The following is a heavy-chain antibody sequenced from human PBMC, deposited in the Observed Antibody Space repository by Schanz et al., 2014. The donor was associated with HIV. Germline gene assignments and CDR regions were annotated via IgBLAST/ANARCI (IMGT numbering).Heavy chain of an antibody. V-gene: IGHV1-8*02. CDR2: IRPSNGHT. CDR3: ARGVLRKIVVMLTLYYFDY. Sequence: QAQLVQSGAEVKKPGASVKVSCKASGYTFTSYGISWVRQAPGQGLEWLGWIRPSNGHTNYAEKVQGRVTMTRNTSISTAYMELSSLRSEDSAVYYCARGVLRKIVVMLTLYYFDYWGQGSLVTVSS. D-gene: IGHD2-15*01. CDR1: GYTFTSYG. J-gene: IGHJ4*02.